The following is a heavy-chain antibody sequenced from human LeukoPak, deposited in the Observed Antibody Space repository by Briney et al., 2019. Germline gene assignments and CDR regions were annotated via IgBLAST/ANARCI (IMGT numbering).Heavy chain of an antibody. CDR2: IYYSGST. J-gene: IGHJ6*02. V-gene: IGHV4-59*01. CDR1: GDSISSYY. D-gene: IGHD3-22*01. Sequence: SSETLSLTCTVSGDSISSYYWSWIRQPPGKGLEWIGYIYYSGSTNYNPSLKSRVTISVDTSKNQFSLKLSSVTAADTAVYYCASTYDSSGYYYYYGMDVWGQGTTVTVSS. CDR3: ASTYDSSGYYYYYGMDV.